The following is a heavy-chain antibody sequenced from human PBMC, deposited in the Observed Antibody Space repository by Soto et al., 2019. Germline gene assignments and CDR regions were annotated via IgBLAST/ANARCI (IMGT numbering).Heavy chain of an antibody. Sequence: GGSLRLSCAGSGLTLSDYAMTWVRQAPGKGLEWVSAIRGGSEGTTFYADSVKGRFTISRDDSKNTLSLQMNSLRAEDTALYYCAKPPIWKSELLSFWGQGTLVTVSS. CDR1: GLTLSDYA. CDR3: AKPPIWKSELLSF. J-gene: IGHJ4*02. D-gene: IGHD3-3*01. V-gene: IGHV3-23*01. CDR2: IRGGSEGTT.